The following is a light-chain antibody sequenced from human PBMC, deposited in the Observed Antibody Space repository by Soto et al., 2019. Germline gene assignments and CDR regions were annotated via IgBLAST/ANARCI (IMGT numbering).Light chain of an antibody. CDR2: DVN. Sequence: QSALTQPASVSGSPGQSITISCIGTSSDVGGHNYVSWYQQHPGKATKLMIYDVNNRASGVSRRFYGSKSGNTASLTISGLQADDEAEYHCYSYTTSNALVFGGGTKLTVL. V-gene: IGLV2-14*01. CDR3: YSYTTSNALV. J-gene: IGLJ2*01. CDR1: SSDVGGHNY.